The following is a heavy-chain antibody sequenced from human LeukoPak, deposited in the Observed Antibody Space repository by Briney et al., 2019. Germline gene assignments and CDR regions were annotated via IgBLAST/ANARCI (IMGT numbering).Heavy chain of an antibody. CDR1: GGSISSGGYS. J-gene: IGHJ4*02. CDR3: ARDNSGWYEQYYFDY. Sequence: PSETLSLTCAVSGGSISSGGYSWSWIRQPPGKGLEWIGYIYYSGSTNYSPSLKSRVTMSVDTSKNQFSLKLSSVTAADTAVYYCARDNSGWYEQYYFDYWGQGTLVTVSS. D-gene: IGHD6-19*01. CDR2: IYYSGST. V-gene: IGHV4-61*08.